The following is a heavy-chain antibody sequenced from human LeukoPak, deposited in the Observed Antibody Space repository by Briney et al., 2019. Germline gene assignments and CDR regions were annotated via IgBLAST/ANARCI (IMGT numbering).Heavy chain of an antibody. J-gene: IGHJ6*03. CDR3: ARECPMTTLGGYYYMDV. D-gene: IGHD4-11*01. CDR2: IYYSGST. V-gene: IGHV4-30-4*08. CDR1: GGSISSGDYY. Sequence: SQTLSLTCTVSGGSISSGDYYWSWIRQPPGKGLEWIGYIYYSGSTYYNPSLKSRVTISVDTSKNQFSLKLSSVTAADTAVYYCARECPMTTLGGYYYMDVWGKGTTVTVSS.